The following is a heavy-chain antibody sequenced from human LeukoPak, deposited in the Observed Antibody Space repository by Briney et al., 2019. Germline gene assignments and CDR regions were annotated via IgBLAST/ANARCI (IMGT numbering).Heavy chain of an antibody. CDR1: NGSISNYY. CDR2: IYYSGGT. V-gene: IGHV4-59*01. J-gene: IGHJ4*02. CDR3: ARGRFELPF. D-gene: IGHD2-15*01. Sequence: SETLSLTCTISNGSISNYYWSWIRQPPGKGLESIGYIYYSGGTNYNPSFKSQVTISIDTSRNQFSLSLNSVTAADTAVYYCARGRFELPFWGQGTLVTVSS.